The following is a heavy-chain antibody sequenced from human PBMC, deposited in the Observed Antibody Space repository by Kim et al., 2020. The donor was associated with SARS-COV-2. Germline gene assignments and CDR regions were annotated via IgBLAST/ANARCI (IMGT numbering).Heavy chain of an antibody. D-gene: IGHD1-20*01. Sequence: SETLSLTCAVYGGSFSGYYWSWIRQPPGKGLEWIGEINHSGSTNYNPSLKSRVTISVDTSKNQFSLKLSSVTAADTAVYYCARGIYFSLRYNWNDPFDYWGQGTLVTVSS. CDR3: ARGIYFSLRYNWNDPFDY. J-gene: IGHJ4*02. V-gene: IGHV4-34*01. CDR2: INHSGST. CDR1: GGSFSGYY.